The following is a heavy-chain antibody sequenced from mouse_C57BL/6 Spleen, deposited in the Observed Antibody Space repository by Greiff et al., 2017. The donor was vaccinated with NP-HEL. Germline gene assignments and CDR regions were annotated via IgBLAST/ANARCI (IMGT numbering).Heavy chain of an antibody. D-gene: IGHD5-5*01. V-gene: IGHV1-47*01. CDR1: GYTFTTYP. J-gene: IGHJ1*03. CDR3: ARREDYLGYFDV. Sequence: VQGVESGAELVKPGASVKMSCKASGYTFTTYPIEWMKQNHGKSLEWIGNFHPYNDDTKYNEKFKGKATLTVEKSSSTVYLELSRLTSDDSAVYYCARREDYLGYFDVWGTGTTVTVSS. CDR2: FHPYNDDT.